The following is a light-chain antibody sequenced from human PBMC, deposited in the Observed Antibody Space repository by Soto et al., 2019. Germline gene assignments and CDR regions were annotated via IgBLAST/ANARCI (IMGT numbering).Light chain of an antibody. CDR2: GAS. J-gene: IGKJ2*01. Sequence: EIVLTQSPGTLSLSPGERATLSCRASQSVSSNYLAWYQHKPGQAPRLLIYGASSRATGIPDRISGSGSGTDFTLTISRVEPEDVAMYYCQQYGGPVTFGQGTKLDIK. CDR3: QQYGGPVT. CDR1: QSVSSNY. V-gene: IGKV3-20*01.